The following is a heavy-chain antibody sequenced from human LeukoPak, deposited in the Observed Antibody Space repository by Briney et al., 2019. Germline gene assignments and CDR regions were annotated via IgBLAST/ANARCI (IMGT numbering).Heavy chain of an antibody. D-gene: IGHD3-9*01. Sequence: ASVKVSCKASGYTFTSYAMNWVRQSPGQGLEWMGWINTNTGNPTYAQGFTGRFVFSLDTSVSTAYLQISSLKAEDTAVYYCARDGGGYYDILTGPSHDYWGQGTLVTVSS. CDR1: GYTFTSYA. V-gene: IGHV7-4-1*02. J-gene: IGHJ4*02. CDR2: INTNTGNP. CDR3: ARDGGGYYDILTGPSHDY.